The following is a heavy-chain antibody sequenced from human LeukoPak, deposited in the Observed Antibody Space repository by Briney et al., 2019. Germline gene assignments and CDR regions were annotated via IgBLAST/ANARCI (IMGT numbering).Heavy chain of an antibody. CDR2: NYYSGST. CDR1: GCSISSYY. CDR3: AGEVGIDGYGPGISYSY. J-gene: IGHJ4*02. D-gene: IGHD3-10*01. Sequence: SETLSLTCTVSGCSISSYYWNWIRQPPAKGREGIGENYYSGSTNNNPPLQSRRTISVDTSKNQFSLRLSCVTAADTAVYYCAGEVGIDGYGPGISYSYWGQGTMVTVSS. V-gene: IGHV4-59*01.